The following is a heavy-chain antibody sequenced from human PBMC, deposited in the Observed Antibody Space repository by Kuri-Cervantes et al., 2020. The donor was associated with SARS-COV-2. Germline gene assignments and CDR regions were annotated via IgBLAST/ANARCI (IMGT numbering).Heavy chain of an antibody. D-gene: IGHD3-22*01. CDR1: GYSFTSYW. J-gene: IGHJ4*02. CDR2: IYPGDSDT. Sequence: GGSLRLSCKGSGYSFTSYWIGWVRQMPGKGLEWMGIIYPGDSDTRYSPSLQGQVTISADKSISTAYLQWSSLKASDTAMYYCARQKFHYYDSSGYQGATDYWGQGTLVTVSS. V-gene: IGHV5-51*01. CDR3: ARQKFHYYDSSGYQGATDY.